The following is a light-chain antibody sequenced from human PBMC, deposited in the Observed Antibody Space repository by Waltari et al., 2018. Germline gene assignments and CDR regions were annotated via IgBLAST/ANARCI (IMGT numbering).Light chain of an antibody. J-gene: IGKJ4*01. CDR3: QQYNNWPFT. V-gene: IGKV3-15*01. Sequence: EIVMTQSPATLSVSPGERATLSCRAIQSVNSNLAWYQQKPGQAPRLLIYGPSTGATGIPAGFSGSGSGTEFPPTISSLQSEDFAVYYCQQYNNWPFTFGGGTKVEIK. CDR2: GPS. CDR1: QSVNSN.